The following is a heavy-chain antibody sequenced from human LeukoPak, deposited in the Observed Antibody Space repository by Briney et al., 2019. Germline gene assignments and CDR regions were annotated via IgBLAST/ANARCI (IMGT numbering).Heavy chain of an antibody. J-gene: IGHJ1*01. D-gene: IGHD1-26*01. CDR1: GGSISSGSYC. CDR3: ARVVRYSGSYQYFQH. CDR2: MHTSGST. Sequence: PSETLSLTCTVSGGSISSGSYCWSWVRKPAGKGLEWIGHMHTSGSTNYNPSLKSRVTISVDTSKNQFSLKLSSVTAADTAVYYCARVVRYSGSYQYFQHWGQGTLVTVSS. V-gene: IGHV4-61*09.